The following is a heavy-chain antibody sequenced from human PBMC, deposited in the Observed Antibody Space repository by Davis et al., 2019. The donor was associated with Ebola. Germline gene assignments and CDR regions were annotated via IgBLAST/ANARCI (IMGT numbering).Heavy chain of an antibody. CDR2: ISSSGRTI. D-gene: IGHD3-10*01. Sequence: GGSLRLSCAASGFTFSSYAMSWVRQAPGKGLEWVSYISSSGRTIYYADSVKGRFTISRDNANDSLYLQMTSLRAEDTAIYYCVRGTGEDHWGQGTLVTVSS. V-gene: IGHV3-48*04. CDR3: VRGTGEDH. CDR1: GFTFSSYA. J-gene: IGHJ4*02.